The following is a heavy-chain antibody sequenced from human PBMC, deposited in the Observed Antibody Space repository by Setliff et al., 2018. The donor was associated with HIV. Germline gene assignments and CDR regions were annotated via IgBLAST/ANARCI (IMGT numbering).Heavy chain of an antibody. Sequence: GASVKVSCKASGYTFTTYYIHYLRQAPGQGPEWMGIINPNGGSTNYAQKFEGRVAIFADTSTTTVYMELSSLNSDDTAVYYCARDGERYNFDIWGQGTPVTVSS. D-gene: IGHD3-9*01. CDR2: INPNGGST. J-gene: IGHJ4*02. CDR3: ARDGERYNFDI. V-gene: IGHV1-46*01. CDR1: GYTFTTYY.